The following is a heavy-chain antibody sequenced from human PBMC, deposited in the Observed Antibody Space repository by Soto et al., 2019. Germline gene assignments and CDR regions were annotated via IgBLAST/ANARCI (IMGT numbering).Heavy chain of an antibody. CDR3: DRDGYCSGGSCCSGPVFDY. J-gene: IGHJ4*02. Sequence: QVQLVESGGGVVQPGRSLRLSCAASGFTFSSYGMHWVRQAPGKGLEWVAVIWYDGSNKYYADSVKGRFTISRDNAKNXLYXTMNSVRAEDKAVYYCDRDGYCSGGSCCSGPVFDYWGPGTLVTVSA. CDR2: IWYDGSNK. D-gene: IGHD2-15*01. V-gene: IGHV3-33*01. CDR1: GFTFSSYG.